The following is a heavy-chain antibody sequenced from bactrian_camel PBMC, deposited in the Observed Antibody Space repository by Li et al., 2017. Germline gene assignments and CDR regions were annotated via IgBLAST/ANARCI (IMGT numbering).Heavy chain of an antibody. CDR1: GFIFSSYF. V-gene: IGHV3-2*01. D-gene: IGHD6*01. J-gene: IGHJ4*01. CDR2: IYSDGSET. CDR3: ATLRWLDY. Sequence: HVQLVESGGGSVQAGGSLRLSCAASGFIFSSYFMSWVRQAPGKGLEWVSTIYSDGSETYYTDSLKGRFTISRDNAKNMLYLQMNNLKTEDTAVYYCATLRWLDYWGQGTQVTVS.